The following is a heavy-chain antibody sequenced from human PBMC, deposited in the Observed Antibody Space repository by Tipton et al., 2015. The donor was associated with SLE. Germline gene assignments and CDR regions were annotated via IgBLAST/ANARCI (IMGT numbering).Heavy chain of an antibody. CDR1: GYTFTSYG. CDR2: TSAYNGNT. CDR3: ARPSGYTAMAPCYYYFDY. Sequence: QSGAEVKKPGASVKVSCKASGYTFTSYGISWVRQAPGQGLEWMGWTSAYNGNTNYAQKLQGRVTMTTDTSTSTAYMELRSLRSDDTAVYYCARPSGYTAMAPCYYYFDYWGQGTLVTVS. J-gene: IGHJ4*02. D-gene: IGHD5-18*01. V-gene: IGHV1-18*01.